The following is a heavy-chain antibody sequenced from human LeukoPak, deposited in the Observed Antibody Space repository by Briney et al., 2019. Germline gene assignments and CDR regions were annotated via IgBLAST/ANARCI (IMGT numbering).Heavy chain of an antibody. J-gene: IGHJ4*02. CDR3: VRDFAFGYCNVTTCRYPFDS. CDR1: GVTFRGNN. CDR2: MSTSGTYI. V-gene: IGHV3-21*01. Sequence: VGCLRLSPAASGVTFRGNNINLGRPAPREGPWWGSPMSTSGTYIYYADSIKGRFTISRDDARSALYLQINSLRAEDAAVYFCVRDFAFGYCNVTTCRYPFDSWGQGTLVTVSS. D-gene: IGHD3-9*01.